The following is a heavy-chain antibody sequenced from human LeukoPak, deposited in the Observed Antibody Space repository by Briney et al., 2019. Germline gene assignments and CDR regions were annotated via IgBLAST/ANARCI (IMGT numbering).Heavy chain of an antibody. Sequence: PGGSLRLSCTASGFTFSDYNMRWIRQAPGKGLEWVSSISRSGSTKYYADSVKGRFTISRDNAKNSLFLQMNSLRAEDTAVYYCARDLRWELHSVNAFDIWGQGTMVTVSS. CDR1: GFTFSDYN. D-gene: IGHD1-26*01. J-gene: IGHJ3*02. CDR3: ARDLRWELHSVNAFDI. CDR2: ISRSGSTK. V-gene: IGHV3-11*04.